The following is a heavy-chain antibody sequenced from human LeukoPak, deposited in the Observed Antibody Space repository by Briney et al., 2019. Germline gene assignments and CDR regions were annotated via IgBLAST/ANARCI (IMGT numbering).Heavy chain of an antibody. CDR3: ARGLLPFDY. D-gene: IGHD2-15*01. CDR2: IYYIGST. J-gene: IGHJ4*02. V-gene: IGHV4-59*01. Sequence: SETLSLTRTVSGDSIISYYWSCIRQPPGKGLEWIGYIYYIGSTKYNPSLKSRVTISVDTSKNQFSLKLSSVTAADTAVYYCARGLLPFDYWSQGTLVTVSS. CDR1: GDSIISYY.